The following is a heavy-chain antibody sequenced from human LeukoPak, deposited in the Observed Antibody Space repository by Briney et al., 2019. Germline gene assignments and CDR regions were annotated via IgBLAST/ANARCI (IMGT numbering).Heavy chain of an antibody. J-gene: IGHJ4*02. CDR2: ISGSGGST. CDR3: TSSNGWLSYF. CDR1: GFTLSSYA. Sequence: GGSLTLFCAASGFTLSSYAMSWVRQARGKGLEWVSAISGSGGSTYYADSVRGRFNISRDNSKNTLFLQMSSLRVEDTAVYYCTSSNGWLSYFWGQGTLVTVSS. D-gene: IGHD6-19*01. V-gene: IGHV3-23*01.